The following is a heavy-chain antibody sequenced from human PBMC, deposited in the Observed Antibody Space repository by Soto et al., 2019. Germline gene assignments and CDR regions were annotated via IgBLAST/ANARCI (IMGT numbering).Heavy chain of an antibody. CDR3: AASISIFGVVPF. CDR1: GGSFSGYY. CDR2: INHSGST. V-gene: IGHV4-34*01. D-gene: IGHD3-3*01. Sequence: SETLSLTCAVYGGSFSGYYWSWIRQPPGKGLEWIGEINHSGSTNYNPSLKSRVTISVDTSKNQFSLKLSSVTAADTAVYYCAASISIFGVVPFWGQGTLGTVS. J-gene: IGHJ4*02.